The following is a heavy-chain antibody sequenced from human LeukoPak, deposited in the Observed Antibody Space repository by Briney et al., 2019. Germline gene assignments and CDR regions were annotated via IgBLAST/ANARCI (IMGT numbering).Heavy chain of an antibody. CDR2: ISGSGGST. V-gene: IGHV3-23*01. Sequence: GGSLRLSCAASGFTFSSYAMSWVRQAPGKGLEWVSAISGSGGSTYYADSVKGRFIISRDNSKNTLYLQMNSLRAEDTAVYYCAKDRAYGSGIPGYWGQGTLVTVSS. J-gene: IGHJ4*02. D-gene: IGHD3-10*01. CDR3: AKDRAYGSGIPGY. CDR1: GFTFSSYA.